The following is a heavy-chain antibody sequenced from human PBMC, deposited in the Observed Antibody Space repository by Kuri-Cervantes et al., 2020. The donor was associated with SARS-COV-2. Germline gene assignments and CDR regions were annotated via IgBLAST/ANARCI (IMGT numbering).Heavy chain of an antibody. CDR1: GFTFSSYA. D-gene: IGHD3-22*01. Sequence: GGSLRLSCAASGFTFSSYAMHWVRQAPGKGLEWVAVISYDGSNKYFADSVKGRFTISRDNSKNTLYLQMNSLRAEDTAVYYCARDYYDSSGYYNNWFDPWGQGTLVTVSS. V-gene: IGHV3-30*04. J-gene: IGHJ5*02. CDR3: ARDYYDSSGYYNNWFDP. CDR2: ISYDGSNK.